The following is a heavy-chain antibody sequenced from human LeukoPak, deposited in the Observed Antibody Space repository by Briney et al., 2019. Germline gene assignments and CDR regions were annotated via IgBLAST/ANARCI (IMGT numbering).Heavy chain of an antibody. D-gene: IGHD1-26*01. J-gene: IGHJ5*02. V-gene: IGHV4-34*01. Sequence: SETLSLTCAVYIDSFSNYHWNWIRQTPAKGMGWIGEVNESGGTNISPSLRSRVILSVDTSKNPFSLKLISVTVADTAIYYCARGQGATVPQVGKNWFDPWGQGTRVTVSS. CDR3: ARGQGATVPQVGKNWFDP. CDR2: VNESGGT. CDR1: IDSFSNYH.